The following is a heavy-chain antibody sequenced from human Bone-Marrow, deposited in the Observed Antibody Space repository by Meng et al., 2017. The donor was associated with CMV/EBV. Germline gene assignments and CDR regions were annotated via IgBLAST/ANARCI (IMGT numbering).Heavy chain of an antibody. CDR3: ATALLPTIFGVVYDAFDI. Sequence: ASVKVSCKVSGYTLTELSMHWVRQAPGKGLEWMGGFDPEDGETIYAQKFQGRVTMTEDTSTDTAYMELSSLRSEDTAVYYCATALLPTIFGVVYDAFDIWGQGTMVTVSS. D-gene: IGHD3-3*01. CDR1: GYTLTELS. V-gene: IGHV1-24*01. J-gene: IGHJ3*02. CDR2: FDPEDGET.